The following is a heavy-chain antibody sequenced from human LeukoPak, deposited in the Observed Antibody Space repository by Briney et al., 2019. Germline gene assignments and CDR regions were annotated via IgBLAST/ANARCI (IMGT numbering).Heavy chain of an antibody. CDR2: VSYDRTS. CDR3: GLDCFGDGCYNH. J-gene: IGHJ4*02. CDR1: GDSFTSYY. Sequence: SETLSLTCSVSGDSFTSYYYSWIRQPPGKGLEWIGHVSYDRTSNYTPAPMSGRITVAETATNNIPLRQTTVTAADATTFYYGGLDCFGDGCYNHWGQGTRVTVSS. D-gene: IGHD2-21*01. V-gene: IGHV4-59*08.